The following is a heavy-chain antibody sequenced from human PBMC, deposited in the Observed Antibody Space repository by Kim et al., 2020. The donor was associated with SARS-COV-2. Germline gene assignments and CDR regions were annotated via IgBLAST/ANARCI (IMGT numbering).Heavy chain of an antibody. V-gene: IGHV3-30*18. D-gene: IGHD4-17*01. CDR3: AKFEISRDDYGDYESDY. CDR1: GFTFSSYG. Sequence: GGSLRLSCAASGFTFSSYGMHWVRQAPGKGLEWVAVISYDGSNKYYADSVKGRFTISRDNSKNTLYLQMNSLRAEDTAVYYCAKFEISRDDYGDYESDYWGQGTLVTVSS. J-gene: IGHJ4*02. CDR2: ISYDGSNK.